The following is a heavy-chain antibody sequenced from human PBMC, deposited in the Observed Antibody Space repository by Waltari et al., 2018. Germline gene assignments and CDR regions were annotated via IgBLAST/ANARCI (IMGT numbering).Heavy chain of an antibody. D-gene: IGHD6-13*01. J-gene: IGHJ6*02. CDR3: ARVRHSSSWYGMDV. Sequence: QVQLVQSGAEVKKPGASVKVSCKASGYTVTSYAMHWVRQAPGQRLDWMGWITAGNGNTKYSQKFQGRVTITRDTSASTAYMELSSLRSEDTAVYYCARVRHSSSWYGMDVWGQGTTVTVSS. V-gene: IGHV1-3*01. CDR1: GYTVTSYA. CDR2: ITAGNGNT.